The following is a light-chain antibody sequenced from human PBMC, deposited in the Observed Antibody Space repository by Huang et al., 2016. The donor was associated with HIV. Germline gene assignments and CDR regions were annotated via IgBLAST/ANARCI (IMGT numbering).Light chain of an antibody. Sequence: EIVMTQSPATLSVSPGERATLSCRASQSVSSNLAWYQQNPGQAPRLPIDGASTRATGIPARFSGSGSGTEFTLTISSLQSEDFAVYYCQQYNNWPKVFTFGPGTKVDIK. V-gene: IGKV3-15*01. CDR2: GAS. CDR1: QSVSSN. J-gene: IGKJ3*01. CDR3: QQYNNWPKVFT.